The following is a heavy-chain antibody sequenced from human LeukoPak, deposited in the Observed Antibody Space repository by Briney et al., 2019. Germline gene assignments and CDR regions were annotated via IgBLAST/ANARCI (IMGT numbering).Heavy chain of an antibody. D-gene: IGHD3-10*01. CDR3: ARHKHRSYGSGIDWFDP. V-gene: IGHV4-59*08. CDR2: IYYSGST. Sequence: SETLFLTCTVSGGSMSTYYWSWIRQPPEKGLEWIGYIYYSGSTNYNPSLKSRVTISVDTSKNQFSLKLSSVTAADTAVYYCARHKHRSYGSGIDWFDPWGQGTLVTVSS. J-gene: IGHJ5*02. CDR1: GGSMSTYY.